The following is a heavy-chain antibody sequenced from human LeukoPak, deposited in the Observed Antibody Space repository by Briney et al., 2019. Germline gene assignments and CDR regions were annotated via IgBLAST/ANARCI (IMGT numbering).Heavy chain of an antibody. V-gene: IGHV3-33*06. CDR2: IWYDGSNK. J-gene: IGHJ4*02. D-gene: IGHD3-10*01. Sequence: PGRSLRLSCAASGFSFSTYGMHWVRQAPGKGLEWVAVIWYDGSNKFYADSVKGRFTISRDNSKNTLYLQMNSLRAEDTAVYYCAKGHYGSVSYFDYWGQGTLVTVSS. CDR3: AKGHYGSVSYFDY. CDR1: GFSFSTYG.